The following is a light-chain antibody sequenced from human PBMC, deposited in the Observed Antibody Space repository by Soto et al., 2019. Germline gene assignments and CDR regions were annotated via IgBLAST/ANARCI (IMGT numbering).Light chain of an antibody. V-gene: IGKV3-15*01. Sequence: EIVMTPSPATLSVSPGESATLSCRASQSVGSDLAWYQQTPGQAPRLPIYGASTRATGIPVRFSGSASGTEFTLTISSLQSEDFAVYYCQQYNNWPPITFGQGTRLEIK. CDR1: QSVGSD. J-gene: IGKJ5*01. CDR2: GAS. CDR3: QQYNNWPPIT.